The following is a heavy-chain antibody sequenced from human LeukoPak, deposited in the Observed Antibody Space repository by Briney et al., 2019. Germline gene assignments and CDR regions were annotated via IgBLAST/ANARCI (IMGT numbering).Heavy chain of an antibody. V-gene: IGHV4-59*01. Sequence: SETLSLTCTVSGGSISSYYWSWIRQPPGKGLEWIGYIYYSGSTNYNPSLKSRATISVDTSKNQYSLNLSSVTPADTAVYYCARGGASSKFFDAWGQGTLVTVSS. D-gene: IGHD6-6*01. J-gene: IGHJ4*02. CDR1: GGSISSYY. CDR3: ARGGASSKFFDA. CDR2: IYYSGST.